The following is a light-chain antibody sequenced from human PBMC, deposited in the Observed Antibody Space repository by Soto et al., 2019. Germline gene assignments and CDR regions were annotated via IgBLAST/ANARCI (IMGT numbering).Light chain of an antibody. J-gene: IGKJ2*01. V-gene: IGKV3-11*01. Sequence: EIVLTQSPATLSLSPGERATLSCRASQSVSSYLAWCQQKPGQAPRLLIYGASNRATGIPARFSGNGSGTDFTLTISSLAPEDFAVYYCQHRGRWPRTFGQGTKLESK. CDR2: GAS. CDR3: QHRGRWPRT. CDR1: QSVSSY.